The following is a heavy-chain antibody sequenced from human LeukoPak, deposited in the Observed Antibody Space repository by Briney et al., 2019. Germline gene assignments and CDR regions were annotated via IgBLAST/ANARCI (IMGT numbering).Heavy chain of an antibody. V-gene: IGHV4-38-2*02. Sequence: SETLSLTCTVSGYSISSGYFWGWIRQPPGKGLEWIGSIYHSGSTSYNPSLKSRLTISVDTSKNRFSLKLNFVTAADTAMYYCARMFRSSWYINWFDLWGQGTLVTVSS. CDR2: IYHSGST. D-gene: IGHD6-13*01. CDR3: ARMFRSSWYINWFDL. J-gene: IGHJ5*02. CDR1: GYSISSGYF.